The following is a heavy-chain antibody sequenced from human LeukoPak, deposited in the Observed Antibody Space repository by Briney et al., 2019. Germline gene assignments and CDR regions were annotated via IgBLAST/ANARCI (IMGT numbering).Heavy chain of an antibody. V-gene: IGHV3-21*04. Sequence: PGGSLRLSCAASGFTFSSYSMNWVRQAPGKGLEWVSSISSSSSYIYYADSVKGRFTISRDNAKNSLYLQMNSLRAEDTAVYHCARDPPYYYDSSGYYRYFDYWGQGTLVTVSS. D-gene: IGHD3-22*01. CDR3: ARDPPYYYDSSGYYRYFDY. CDR2: ISSSSSYI. CDR1: GFTFSSYS. J-gene: IGHJ4*02.